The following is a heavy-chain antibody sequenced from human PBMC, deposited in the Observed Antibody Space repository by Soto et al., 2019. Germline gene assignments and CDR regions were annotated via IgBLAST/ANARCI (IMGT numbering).Heavy chain of an antibody. D-gene: IGHD3-3*01. Sequence: ASVKVSCKVSGYTLTELSMHWVRQAPGKGLEWMGGFDPEDGETIYAQKFQGRVTMTEDTSTDTAYMELSSLRSEDTAVYYCATLYDFWSGYHQPYNWFGPWGQGTLVTVSS. J-gene: IGHJ5*02. CDR2: FDPEDGET. CDR3: ATLYDFWSGYHQPYNWFGP. V-gene: IGHV1-24*01. CDR1: GYTLTELS.